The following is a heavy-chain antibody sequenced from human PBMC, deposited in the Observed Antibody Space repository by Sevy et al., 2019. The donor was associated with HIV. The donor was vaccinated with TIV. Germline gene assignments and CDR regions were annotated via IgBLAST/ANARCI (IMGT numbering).Heavy chain of an antibody. J-gene: IGHJ6*03. CDR1: GGSVSRYY. CDR2: IYYSGST. Sequence: SETLSLTCTVSGGSVSRYYWSWIRQPPGKGLEWIGYIYYSGSTNYNPSLKSRVTISVDTSKNQFSLKLSSVTAADTAVYYCARRESDYYDSSGYYYYYMDVWGKGTTVTVSS. D-gene: IGHD3-22*01. V-gene: IGHV4-59*02. CDR3: ARRESDYYDSSGYYYYYMDV.